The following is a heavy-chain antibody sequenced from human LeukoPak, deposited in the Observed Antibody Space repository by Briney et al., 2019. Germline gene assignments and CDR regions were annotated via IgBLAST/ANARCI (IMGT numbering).Heavy chain of an antibody. Sequence: PSGTLSLTCAVSGGSISSSNWWSWVRQPPGKGLEWIGEIYHSGSTNYNPSLKSRVTISVDKSKNQFSLKLSSVTAADTAVYYCATASDYYYDSSGYYYEDYWGRGTLVTVSS. V-gene: IGHV4-4*02. D-gene: IGHD3-22*01. CDR3: ATASDYYYDSSGYYYEDY. CDR1: GGSISSSNW. J-gene: IGHJ4*02. CDR2: IYHSGST.